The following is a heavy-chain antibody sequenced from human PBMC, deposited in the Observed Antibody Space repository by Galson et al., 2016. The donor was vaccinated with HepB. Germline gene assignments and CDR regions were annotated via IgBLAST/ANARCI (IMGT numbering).Heavy chain of an antibody. CDR2: ITTWDIT. CDR1: GFTATDYN. V-gene: IGHV3-69-1*01. D-gene: IGHD2-21*02. CDR3: AGCVTFSQFSLFRP. Sequence: SLRLSCAASGFTATDYNMNWLRQVPGRGLEWISTITTWDITHYADSVKGRFTISRDRDRDSVVLQMTVLRVDDTAVYYCAGCVTFSQFSLFRPWGQGTLVSVSS. J-gene: IGHJ5*02.